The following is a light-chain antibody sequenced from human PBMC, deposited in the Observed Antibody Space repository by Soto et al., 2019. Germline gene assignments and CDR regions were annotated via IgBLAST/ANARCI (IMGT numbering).Light chain of an antibody. Sequence: DIPMTQSPSTLSGSVGDRVTITCRASQTISSWLAWYQQKPGKAPKLLIYKASTLKSGVPSRFSGSGSGTEFTLTISSLQPDDFATYYCQESYSTPMYTFGQGTKLEI. CDR1: QTISSW. V-gene: IGKV1-5*03. CDR3: QESYSTPMYT. J-gene: IGKJ2*01. CDR2: KAS.